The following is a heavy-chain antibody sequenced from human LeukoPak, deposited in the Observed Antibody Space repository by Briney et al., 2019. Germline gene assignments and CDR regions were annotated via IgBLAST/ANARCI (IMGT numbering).Heavy chain of an antibody. V-gene: IGHV3-13*01. CDR3: ARARDGGYDVGAFDI. CDR1: GFTFSSYD. D-gene: IGHD5-12*01. CDR2: IGTAGDT. J-gene: IGHJ3*02. Sequence: GGSLRLSCAASGFTFSSYDMHWVRQATGKGLEWVSAIGTAGDTYYPGSVKGRFTISRENAKNSLYLQMNSLRAGDTAVYYCARARDGGYDVGAFDIWGQGTMVTVSS.